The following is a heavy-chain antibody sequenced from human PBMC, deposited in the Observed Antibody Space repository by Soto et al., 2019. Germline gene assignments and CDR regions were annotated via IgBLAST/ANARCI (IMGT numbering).Heavy chain of an antibody. CDR1: GFTFSTYA. D-gene: IGHD3-10*01. CDR3: ARETYYSVHVIGNLDL. CDR2: VSSEGGTQ. V-gene: IGHV3-30-3*01. Sequence: QVQLVESGGGVVQPGGSLRLSCAASGFTFSTYAMQWVRQAPSKGLEWVAVVSSEGGTQFYADSVKGRFTISRHNSKNALYLQMSSLIIENAAIYYCARETYYSVHVIGNLDLWGRGTLVTVSS. J-gene: IGHJ2*01.